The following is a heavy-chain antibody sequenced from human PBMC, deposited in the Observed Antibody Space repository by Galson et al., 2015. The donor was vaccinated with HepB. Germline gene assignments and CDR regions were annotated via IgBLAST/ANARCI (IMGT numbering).Heavy chain of an antibody. CDR1: GFTFSNAW. CDR3: TTDFVTQWLTGRYDY. D-gene: IGHD6-19*01. V-gene: IGHV3-15*01. J-gene: IGHJ4*02. CDR2: IKSKTDGGTT. Sequence: SLRLSCAASGFTFSNAWMSWVRQAPGKGLEWVGRIKSKTDGGTTDYAAPVKGRFTISRDDSKNTLYLQMNSLKTEDTAVYYCTTDFVTQWLTGRYDYWGQGTLVTVSS.